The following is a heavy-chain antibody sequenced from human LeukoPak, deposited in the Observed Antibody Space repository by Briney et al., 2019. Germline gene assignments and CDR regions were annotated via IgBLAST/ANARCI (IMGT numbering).Heavy chain of an antibody. D-gene: IGHD3-3*01. CDR2: IYYSGST. V-gene: IGHV4-34*01. CDR3: AILSGYDFWSGYPRDYYYYGMDV. Sequence: PSETLSLTCAVYGGSFSGYYWSWIRQPPGKGLEWIGSIYYSGSTYYNPSLKSRVTISVDTSKNQFSLKLSSVTAADTAVYYCAILSGYDFWSGYPRDYYYYGMDVWGQGTTVTVSS. J-gene: IGHJ6*02. CDR1: GGSFSGYY.